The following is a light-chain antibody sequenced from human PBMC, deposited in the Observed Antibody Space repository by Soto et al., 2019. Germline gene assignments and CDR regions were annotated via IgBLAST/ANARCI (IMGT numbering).Light chain of an antibody. CDR2: RNN. V-gene: IGLV1-47*03. J-gene: IGLJ1*01. Sequence: VLTQPPTASGTPGQRVTISCSGSSSNIGRNYVYWYQQLPGTAPKLLIYRNNKRPSGVPDRFSGSKSGTSASLAISGLWSEDEADYYCEAWDDSLSVLYVFGTGTKVTVL. CDR1: SSNIGRNY. CDR3: EAWDDSLSVLYV.